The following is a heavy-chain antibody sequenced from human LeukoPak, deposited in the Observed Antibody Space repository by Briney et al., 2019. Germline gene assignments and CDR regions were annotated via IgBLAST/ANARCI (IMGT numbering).Heavy chain of an antibody. V-gene: IGHV1-18*01. Sequence: ASVTVSCKASGYTFTSYGISWVRQAPGQGLEWMGWISAYNGNTNYAQKLQGRVTMTTDTSTSTAYMELRSLRSDDTAVYYCVRDENYGIYINFDFWGQGTLVTVSS. CDR3: VRDENYGIYINFDF. CDR1: GYTFTSYG. J-gene: IGHJ4*02. CDR2: ISAYNGNT. D-gene: IGHD4-17*01.